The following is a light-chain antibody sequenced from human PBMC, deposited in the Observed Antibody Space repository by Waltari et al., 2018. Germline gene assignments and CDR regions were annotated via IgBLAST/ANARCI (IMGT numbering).Light chain of an antibody. CDR1: TSNIEKNY. CDR2: DNS. CDR3: ATWDSRLSGVL. J-gene: IGLJ2*01. Sequence: QSVLTQPPSVSAAPGHKVTISGSGNTSNIEKNYVSWYQQFPPTAPKLLIFDNSQRPSGIPDRFSASKSGTSATLSITGLQTGDEADYYCATWDSRLSGVLFGGGTKLTVL. V-gene: IGLV1-51*01.